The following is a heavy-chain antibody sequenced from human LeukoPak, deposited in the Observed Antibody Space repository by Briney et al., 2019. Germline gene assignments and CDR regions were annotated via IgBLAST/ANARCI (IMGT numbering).Heavy chain of an antibody. D-gene: IGHD6-19*01. V-gene: IGHV1-69*04. CDR3: AEYSGWYQNWFDP. J-gene: IGHJ5*02. CDR2: IIPLFGMR. CDR1: GDTFINYA. Sequence: SVKVSCKASGDTFINYAINWVRQAPGQGLEWMGKIIPLFGMRDYAQRFQGRLTLIANKSTSTTYMELSSLSSEDTAVYYCAEYSGWYQNWFDPWGQGTLVTVSS.